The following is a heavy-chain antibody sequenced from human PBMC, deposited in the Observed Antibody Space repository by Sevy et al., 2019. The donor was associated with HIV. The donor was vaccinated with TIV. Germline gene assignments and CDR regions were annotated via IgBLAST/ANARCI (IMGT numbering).Heavy chain of an antibody. CDR3: ATLRGGLYGSGYFQN. D-gene: IGHD3-10*01. V-gene: IGHV3-23*01. CDR2: VGSSGGST. CDR1: GFTFSAYA. Sequence: GGSLRLSCAASGFTFSAYAMSWVRQAPGKGLEWVSCVGSSGGSTDYADSVKGRFSISRDTSKNTLYLQMNSLRAEDTAVYYCATLRGGLYGSGYFQNWGQGTQVTVSS. J-gene: IGHJ1*01.